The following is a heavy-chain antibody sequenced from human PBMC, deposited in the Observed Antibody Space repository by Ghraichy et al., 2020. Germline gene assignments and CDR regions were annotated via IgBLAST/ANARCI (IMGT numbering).Heavy chain of an antibody. CDR3: ARDKFRQLVAGLFDN. CDR2: ISSSGSTI. Sequence: GGSLRLSCAASGFTFSSYSMNWVRQAPGKGLEWVSYISSSGSTIYYADSVKGRFTISRDNAKNSLYLQMNSLRDEDTAVYYCARDKFRQLVAGLFDNWDQGTLVTVSS. D-gene: IGHD6-13*01. V-gene: IGHV3-48*02. J-gene: IGHJ4*02. CDR1: GFTFSSYS.